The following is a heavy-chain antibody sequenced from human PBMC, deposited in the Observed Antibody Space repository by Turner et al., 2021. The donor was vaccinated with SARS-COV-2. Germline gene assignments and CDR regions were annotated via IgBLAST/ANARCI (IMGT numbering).Heavy chain of an antibody. J-gene: IGHJ3*02. D-gene: IGHD5-18*01. Sequence: QLQLQESGPGLVKPSETLSLTCTVSGGSISSSSYYGGWIRQPPGKGLEWIGSIYYSGSTYYNPSLKSRVTTSVDTSKNQFSLKMSSVTAADTAVYYCASTVWLRGAFDIWGQGTMVTVSS. CDR3: ASTVWLRGAFDI. CDR1: GGSISSSSYY. V-gene: IGHV4-39*01. CDR2: IYYSGST.